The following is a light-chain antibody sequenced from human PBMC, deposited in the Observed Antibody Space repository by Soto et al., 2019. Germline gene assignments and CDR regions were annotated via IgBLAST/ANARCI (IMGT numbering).Light chain of an antibody. CDR3: QQFDSYPGT. CDR1: QSISSW. V-gene: IGKV1-5*03. J-gene: IGKJ1*01. Sequence: IQMTQSPSTLSASVGDRVTITCRASQSISSWLAWYQQKPGKAPKLLIYKASSLESGVPSRFSGSGSGTEFTLTMSSLQPDDFATYYRQQFDSYPGTFGQGTKVEIK. CDR2: KAS.